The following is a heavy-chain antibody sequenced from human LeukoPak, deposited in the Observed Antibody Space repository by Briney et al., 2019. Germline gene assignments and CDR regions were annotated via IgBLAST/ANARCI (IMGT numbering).Heavy chain of an antibody. J-gene: IGHJ6*02. V-gene: IGHV1-18*01. CDR3: ASHFYDILTGYYSGMDV. Sequence: ASVKVSCKASGYTFTSYGISWVRQAPGQGLEWMGWISAYNGNTNYAQKLQGRVTMTTDTSTSTAYMELRSLRSDDTAVYYCASHFYDILTGYYSGMDVWGQGTTVNVSS. CDR1: GYTFTSYG. CDR2: ISAYNGNT. D-gene: IGHD3-9*01.